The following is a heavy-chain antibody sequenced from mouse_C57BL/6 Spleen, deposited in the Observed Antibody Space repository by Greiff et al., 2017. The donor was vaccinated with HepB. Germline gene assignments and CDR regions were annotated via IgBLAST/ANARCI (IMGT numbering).Heavy chain of an antibody. V-gene: IGHV1-81*01. D-gene: IGHD4-1*01. CDR1: GYTFTSYG. CDR3: ARWDHSPFDY. CDR2: IYPRSGNT. Sequence: QVQLKESGAELARPGASVKLSCKASGYTFTSYGISWVKQRTGQGLEWIGEIYPRSGNTYYNEKFKGKATLTADKSSSTAYMELRSLTSEDSAVYFCARWDHSPFDYWGQGTTLTVSS. J-gene: IGHJ2*01.